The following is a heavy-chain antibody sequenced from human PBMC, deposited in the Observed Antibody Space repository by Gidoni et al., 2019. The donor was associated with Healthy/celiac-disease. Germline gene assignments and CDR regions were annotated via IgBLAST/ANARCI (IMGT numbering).Heavy chain of an antibody. V-gene: IGHV3-21*01. D-gene: IGHD5-18*01. CDR2: ISSSSSYI. CDR1: GFTFSSYS. J-gene: IGHJ4*02. CDR3: ARDMGEGYSYGYLLDY. Sequence: EVQLVESGGGLVKPGGSLRLSCAASGFTFSSYSMNWVRQAPGKGLEWVSSISSSSSYIYYADSVKGRFTISRDNAKNSLYLQMNSLRAEDTAVYYCARDMGEGYSYGYLLDYWGQGTLVTVSS.